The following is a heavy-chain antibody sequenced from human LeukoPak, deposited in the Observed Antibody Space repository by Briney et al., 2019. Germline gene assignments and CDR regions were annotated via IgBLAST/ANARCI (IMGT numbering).Heavy chain of an antibody. CDR2: ISAYNGNT. J-gene: IGHJ4*02. CDR3: ARDTDYDILTGYYSIDY. V-gene: IGHV1-18*04. Sequence: ASVKASCKASGYTFTSYGISWVRQAPGQGLEWMGWISAYNGNTNYAQKLQGRVTMTTDTSTSTAYMELRSLRSDDTAVYYCARDTDYDILTGYYSIDYWGQGTLVTVSS. CDR1: GYTFTSYG. D-gene: IGHD3-9*01.